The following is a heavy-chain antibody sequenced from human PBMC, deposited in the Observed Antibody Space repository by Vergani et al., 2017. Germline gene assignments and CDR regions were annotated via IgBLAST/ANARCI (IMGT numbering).Heavy chain of an antibody. V-gene: IGHV3-30-3*01. D-gene: IGHD2-15*01. Sequence: QVQLVESGGGVVQPGTSLRLSCVVSGFALNRHAMYWVRQAPGKGLEWVVGISFDGTNEYYPDLVKGRFTISRDIAKNTLYLQVNRLRPEDTAVYYCATAGAAYCRGASCYDFFEYWGQGTLVTVAS. CDR1: GFALNRHA. CDR2: ISFDGTNE. CDR3: ATAGAAYCRGASCYDFFEY. J-gene: IGHJ4*02.